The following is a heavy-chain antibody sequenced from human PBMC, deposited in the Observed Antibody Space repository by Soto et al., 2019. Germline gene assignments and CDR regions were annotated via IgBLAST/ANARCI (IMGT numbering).Heavy chain of an antibody. D-gene: IGHD6-25*01. CDR2: ISAYNGNT. Sequence: ASVKVSCKASGYTFTSYGISWVRQAPGQGLEWMGWISAYNGNTNYAQKLQGRVTMTTDTSTSTAYMELRSLRYDDTAVYYCARDPGDGSGGPPGGWFDPWGQGTRGTVSS. J-gene: IGHJ5*02. CDR3: ARDPGDGSGGPPGGWFDP. CDR1: GYTFTSYG. V-gene: IGHV1-18*01.